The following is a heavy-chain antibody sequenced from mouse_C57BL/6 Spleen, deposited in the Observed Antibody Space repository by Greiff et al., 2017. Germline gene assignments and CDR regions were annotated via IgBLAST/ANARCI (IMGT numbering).Heavy chain of an antibody. D-gene: IGHD4-1*01. Sequence: DVHLVESGGGLVKPGGSLKLSCAASGFTFSSYAMSWVRQTPEKRLEWVATISDGGSYTYYPDNVKGRFTISRDNAKNNLYLQMSHLKSEDTAMYYCARGGWDGDYWGQGTTLTVSS. V-gene: IGHV5-4*01. J-gene: IGHJ2*01. CDR3: ARGGWDGDY. CDR2: ISDGGSYT. CDR1: GFTFSSYA.